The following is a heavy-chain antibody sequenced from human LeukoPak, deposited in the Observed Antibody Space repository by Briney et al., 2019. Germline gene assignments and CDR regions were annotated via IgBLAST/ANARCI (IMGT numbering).Heavy chain of an antibody. CDR1: GFAFSSYA. CDR2: ISYNENNK. J-gene: IGHJ4*02. D-gene: IGHD4-11*01. V-gene: IGHV3-30-3*01. Sequence: GRSLRLSCAASGFAFSSYAMHWVRQAPGKGLEWVAVISYNENNKYYADSVKGRFTISRDNSKNTVYLQMNSLRPEDTAVYYCTREDHSNYNYWGQGTLVTVSS. CDR3: TREDHSNYNY.